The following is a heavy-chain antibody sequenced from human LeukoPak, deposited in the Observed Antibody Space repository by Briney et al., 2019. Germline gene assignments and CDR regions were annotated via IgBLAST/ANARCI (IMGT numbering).Heavy chain of an antibody. D-gene: IGHD3-16*01. CDR2: IYYSGST. Sequence: PSETLSLTCTVSGGSISSYYWSWIRQPPGKGLEWIGYIYYSGSTNYNPSLKSRVTISVDRSKNQFSLKLSSVTAADTAVYYCARLRAFYFDYWGQGTLVTVSS. CDR3: ARLRAFYFDY. J-gene: IGHJ4*02. CDR1: GGSISSYY. V-gene: IGHV4-59*12.